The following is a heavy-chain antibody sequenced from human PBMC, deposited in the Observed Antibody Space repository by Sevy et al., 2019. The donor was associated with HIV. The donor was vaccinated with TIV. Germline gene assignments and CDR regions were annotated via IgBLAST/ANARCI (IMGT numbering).Heavy chain of an antibody. CDR1: GSSLYISGVG. CDR2: IYWDDDD. V-gene: IGHV2-5*02. CDR3: AVFPSGHDVPFFES. J-gene: IGHJ1*01. D-gene: IGHD1-26*01. Sequence: SGPTLVNPTQTLALTCTFSGSSLYISGVGVAWIRQPPGKALEWLALIYWDDDDHYSPSLKNRLTITKDTSKNQVVLTMTTMDPVDTATYFCAVFPSGHDVPFFESWGHGLLVTVSS.